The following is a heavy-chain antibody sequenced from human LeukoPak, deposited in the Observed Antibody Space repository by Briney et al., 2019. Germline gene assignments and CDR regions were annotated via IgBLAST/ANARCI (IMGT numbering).Heavy chain of an antibody. V-gene: IGHV3-33*01. CDR2: IWYDGSKK. CDR3: ARYRNGGNFDY. J-gene: IGHJ4*02. Sequence: PAGGSLRLSCAASGFTFSSYAMHWVRQAPGKGLEWVAVIWYDGSKKYYTDSVKGRFTISRDNSKNTLYLQMNSLRAEDTAVYYCARYRNGGNFDYWGQGTLVTVSS. CDR1: GFTFSSYA. D-gene: IGHD1-14*01.